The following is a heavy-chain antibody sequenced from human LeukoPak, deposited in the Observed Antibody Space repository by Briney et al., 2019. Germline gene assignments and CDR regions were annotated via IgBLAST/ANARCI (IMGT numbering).Heavy chain of an antibody. CDR1: GFTFSSYA. CDR2: ISGSGGST. CDR3: ARELKSSSWSYAFDI. J-gene: IGHJ3*02. D-gene: IGHD6-13*01. V-gene: IGHV3-23*01. Sequence: GGSLSLSCAASGFTFSSYAMSWVSQAPGKGLEWVSAISGSGGSTYYADSVKGRFTISRDNAKNSLYLQMNSLRAEDTAVYYCARELKSSSWSYAFDIWGQGTMVTVSS.